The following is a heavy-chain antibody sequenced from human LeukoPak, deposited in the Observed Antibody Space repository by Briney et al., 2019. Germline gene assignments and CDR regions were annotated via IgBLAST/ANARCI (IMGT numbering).Heavy chain of an antibody. CDR3: ARETRTARSCGFDY. V-gene: IGHV4-31*03. CDR1: GGSISSGGYY. D-gene: IGHD1-1*01. J-gene: IGHJ4*02. Sequence: SETLSLTCTVSGGSISSGGYYWSWIRQHPGKGLEWIGYIYYSGSTYYNPSLKSRVTISVDTSKNQFSLKLSSVTAADTAVYYCARETRTARSCGFDYWGQGTLVTVSS. CDR2: IYYSGST.